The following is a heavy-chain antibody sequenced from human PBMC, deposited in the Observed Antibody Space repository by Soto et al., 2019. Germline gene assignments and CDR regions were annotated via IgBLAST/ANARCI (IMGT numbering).Heavy chain of an antibody. Sequence: PGGSLRLSCGASGLTVSRNYLSWVRQAPGKGLEWVSLIYRDGSTYYADSVKGRFTISRDNSKNTLYLQMNSLRAEDTAVYYCVRMVGVVTSYYFDYWGQGPLVTVSS. J-gene: IGHJ4*02. V-gene: IGHV3-66*01. D-gene: IGHD3-3*01. CDR3: VRMVGVVTSYYFDY. CDR2: IYRDGST. CDR1: GLTVSRNY.